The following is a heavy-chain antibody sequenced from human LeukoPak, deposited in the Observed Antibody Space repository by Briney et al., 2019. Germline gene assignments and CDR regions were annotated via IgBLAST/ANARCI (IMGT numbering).Heavy chain of an antibody. J-gene: IGHJ5*02. V-gene: IGHV1-8*02. CDR1: GYTFTSYA. CDR2: MNPNSGNT. CDR3: ARGGYCSSTSCCGNWFDP. Sequence: PRASVTVSCKASGYTFTSYAMNWVRQAPGQGLEWMGWMNPNSGNTGYAQKFQGRVTMTRNTSISTAYMELSSLRSEDTAVYYCARGGYCSSTSCCGNWFDPWGQGTLVTVSS. D-gene: IGHD2-2*01.